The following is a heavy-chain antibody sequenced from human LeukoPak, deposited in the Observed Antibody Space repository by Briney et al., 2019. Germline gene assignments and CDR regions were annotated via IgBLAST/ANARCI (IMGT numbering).Heavy chain of an antibody. V-gene: IGHV4-59*08. CDR2: IYYSGTT. CDR3: AGQTAGDWANWFGP. Sequence: PSETLSLTCTVSGGSISSYYWSWIRQFPGKGLEWIGNIYYSGTTNYNPSLKSRVTISVDTSKNQFSLKLRSVTAADTAVYYCAGQTAGDWANWFGPWGQGTLVTVSS. CDR1: GGSISSYY. J-gene: IGHJ5*02. D-gene: IGHD2-21*02.